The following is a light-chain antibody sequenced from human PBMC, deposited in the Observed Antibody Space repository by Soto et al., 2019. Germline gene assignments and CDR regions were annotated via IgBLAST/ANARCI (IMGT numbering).Light chain of an antibody. CDR1: QSVSSSY. CDR2: GTS. V-gene: IGKV3-20*01. CDR3: QQYGSSPPMYT. J-gene: IGKJ2*01. Sequence: EIVLTQSPGTLSLSAGERATLSCRASQSVSSSYLAWYQQKPGQAPRLLIYGTSRRATGISDRFSGSGSGTDFTLTISRLEPEDVAVYYCQQYGSSPPMYTFGQGTKLEIK.